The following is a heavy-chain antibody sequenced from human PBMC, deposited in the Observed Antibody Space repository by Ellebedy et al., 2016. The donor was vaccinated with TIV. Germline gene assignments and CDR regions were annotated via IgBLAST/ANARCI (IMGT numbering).Heavy chain of an antibody. CDR3: ARDYGYGYSSSSDDYYYYGMDV. CDR1: GFTFSSYS. CDR2: ISSSSSTI. D-gene: IGHD6-6*01. Sequence: PGGSLRLSCAASGFTFSSYSMNWVRQAPGKGLEWVSYISSSSSTIYYADSVKGRFTISRDNAKNSLYLQMNSLRAEDTAVYYCARDYGYGYSSSSDDYYYYGMDVWGQGTTVTVSS. J-gene: IGHJ6*02. V-gene: IGHV3-48*01.